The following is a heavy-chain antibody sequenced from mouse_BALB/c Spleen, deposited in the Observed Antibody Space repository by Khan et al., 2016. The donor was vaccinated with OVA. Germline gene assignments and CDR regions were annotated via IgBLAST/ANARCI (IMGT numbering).Heavy chain of an antibody. CDR2: ISTYYGDA. J-gene: IGHJ3*01. CDR1: GYTFTDYA. Sequence: QVQLQQPGAELVRPGVSVKISCKGSGYTFTDYAMHWVKQSHATSLEWIGVISTYYGDADYNQKFKGKATMTVDKSSSTALIELARLTSEDSGIYYCGRGGRFAYWGQGTLVTVSA. D-gene: IGHD3-3*01. CDR3: GRGGRFAY. V-gene: IGHV1S137*01.